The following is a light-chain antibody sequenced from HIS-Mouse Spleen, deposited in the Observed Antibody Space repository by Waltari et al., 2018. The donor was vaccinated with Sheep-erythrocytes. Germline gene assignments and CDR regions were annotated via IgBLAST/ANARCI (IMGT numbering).Light chain of an antibody. CDR3: QQYDSYPRT. J-gene: IGKJ1*01. CDR2: AAS. CDR1: QGISSY. V-gene: IGKV1-8*01. Sequence: AIRMTQAPSSFSASTGDRVTITCRASQGISSYLAWYQQKPGKAPKLLIYAASTLQSGVPSRVSGSGSGTDFTLTISCLQSEDFATYYCQQYDSYPRTFGQGTKVEIK.